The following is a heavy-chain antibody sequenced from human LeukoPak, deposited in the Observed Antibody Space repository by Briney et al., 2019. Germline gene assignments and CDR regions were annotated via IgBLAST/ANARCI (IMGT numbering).Heavy chain of an antibody. V-gene: IGHV1-2*06. CDR1: GYTFTDRF. Sequence: ASVKVSCKPSGYTFTDRFIHWVRQAPGEGLEWMGRIDPKSGVRNYPQKFQGRVAMTTDTSINTVYMELTSLRSDDTAVYYCARGKYKNAVDYWGQGTRVTVST. J-gene: IGHJ4*02. D-gene: IGHD1-1*01. CDR2: IDPKSGVR. CDR3: ARGKYKNAVDY.